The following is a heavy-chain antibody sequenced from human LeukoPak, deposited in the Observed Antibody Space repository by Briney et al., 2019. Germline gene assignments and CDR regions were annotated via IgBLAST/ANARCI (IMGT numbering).Heavy chain of an antibody. V-gene: IGHV1-2*02. D-gene: IGHD2-21*01. CDR3: ARADRLHGGPYLIGP. CDR1: GYSFTDYY. CDR2: INPNSGGT. Sequence: EASVKVSCKTSGYSFTDYYMHWVRQAPGQGLEWMGWINPNSGGTSSAQKFQGRVTMTRDTSITTVYMEVNWLTSDDTAIYYCARADRLHGGPYLIGPWGQGTLVTVSP. J-gene: IGHJ5*02.